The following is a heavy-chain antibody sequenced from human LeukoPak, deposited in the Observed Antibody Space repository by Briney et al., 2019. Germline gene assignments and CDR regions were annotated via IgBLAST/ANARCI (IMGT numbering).Heavy chain of an antibody. CDR1: GFTFSSYS. CDR2: ISRSSSYI. Sequence: GGSLRLSCAASGFTFSSYSMNWVRQAPGKGLEWVSSISRSSSYIYYADSVKGRFTISRDNAKNSLYLQMNSLRAEDTAVYYCATDSSWYSWFDPWGQGTLVTVSS. CDR3: ATDSSWYSWFDP. V-gene: IGHV3-21*01. J-gene: IGHJ5*02. D-gene: IGHD6-13*01.